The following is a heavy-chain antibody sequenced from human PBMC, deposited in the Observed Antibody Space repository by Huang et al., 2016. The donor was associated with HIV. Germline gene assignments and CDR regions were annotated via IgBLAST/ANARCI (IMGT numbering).Heavy chain of an antibody. Sequence: EVQLVQSGAEVKKPGESLKISCKGSGYSFTSYWIGWVRQMPGKGLEWRGIIYPGDSDTRYSPSFQGQVTISANKSISTAYLQWSSLKASDTAMYYCARGGYYYGSGSYWDYWGQGTLVTVSS. CDR1: GYSFTSYW. D-gene: IGHD3-10*01. J-gene: IGHJ4*02. CDR2: IYPGDSDT. CDR3: ARGGYYYGSGSYWDY. V-gene: IGHV5-51*03.